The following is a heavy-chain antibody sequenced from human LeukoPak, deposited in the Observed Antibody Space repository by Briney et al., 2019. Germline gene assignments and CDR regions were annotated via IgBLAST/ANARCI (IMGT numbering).Heavy chain of an antibody. D-gene: IGHD3-22*01. CDR1: GFTFSRYW. V-gene: IGHV3-21*01. CDR2: ISSSSSYI. CDR3: AREGSTYYYDSSGSYFDY. Sequence: GGSLRLSCAASGFTFSRYWMSWVRQAPGKGLEWVSSISSSSSYIYYADSVKGRFTISRDNAKNSLYLQMNSPRAEDTAVYYCAREGSTYYYDSSGSYFDYWGQGTLVTVSS. J-gene: IGHJ4*02.